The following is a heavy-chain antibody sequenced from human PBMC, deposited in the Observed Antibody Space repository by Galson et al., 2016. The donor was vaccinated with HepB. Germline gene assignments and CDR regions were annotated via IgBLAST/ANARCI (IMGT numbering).Heavy chain of an antibody. D-gene: IGHD6-25*01. V-gene: IGHV3-33*01. CDR2: IWYDGRNN. Sequence: SLRLSCAASGFTFNNYGMHWVRQAPGKGLEWVALIWYDGRNNYYDDSVKGRFTISRDNSKNTLYLQMNSLRAEDTAVYYCVRDRAARDTVYYYGMDVWGQGATVTVSS. CDR3: VRDRAARDTVYYYGMDV. J-gene: IGHJ6*02. CDR1: GFTFNNYG.